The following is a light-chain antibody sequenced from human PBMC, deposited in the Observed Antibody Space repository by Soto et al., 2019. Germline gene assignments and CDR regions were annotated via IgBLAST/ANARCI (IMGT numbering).Light chain of an antibody. CDR2: GAS. CDR1: QSIDSN. Sequence: EVLMTQSQGTLSVSPGERVTVSCRASQSIDSNLAWYQQKPGQAPRLLIYGASTRVIGVPDRFSGGRSGTEFTLTISSLQSEDIAVYFCQQRSSCPLTFGGGTKVEIK. CDR3: QQRSSCPLT. V-gene: IGKV3-15*01. J-gene: IGKJ4*01.